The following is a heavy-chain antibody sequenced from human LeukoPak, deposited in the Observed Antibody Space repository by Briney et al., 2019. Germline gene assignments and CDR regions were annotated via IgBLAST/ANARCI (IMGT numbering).Heavy chain of an antibody. J-gene: IGHJ5*02. V-gene: IGHV4-34*01. CDR3: ARTRFLYCSGGSCYSGWFDP. D-gene: IGHD2-15*01. CDR2: ISHSGST. CDR1: GGSFSDYY. Sequence: SETLSLTCAVYGGSFSDYYWSWIRQPPGKGLEWIGEISHSGSTNYNPSLKSRVTISLATSKNQFSLELSSVTAADTAVYYCARTRFLYCSGGSCYSGWFDPWGQGTLVTVSS.